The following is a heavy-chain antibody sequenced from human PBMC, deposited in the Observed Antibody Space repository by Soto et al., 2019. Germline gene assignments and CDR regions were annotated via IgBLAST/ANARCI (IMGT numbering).Heavy chain of an antibody. CDR1: GYTFTSYG. J-gene: IGHJ4*02. CDR2: ISTYKGNT. V-gene: IGHV1-18*01. Sequence: QVQLVQSGPEVKKPGASVKVSCKTSGYTFTSYGIAWVRQAPGQGLEWMGWISTYKGNTNYAQKFQGRVTMTTDTSTSTGYMELRSLRSDDTAVYYCATRSSAFDYWGQGTLVTVSS. CDR3: ATRSSAFDY.